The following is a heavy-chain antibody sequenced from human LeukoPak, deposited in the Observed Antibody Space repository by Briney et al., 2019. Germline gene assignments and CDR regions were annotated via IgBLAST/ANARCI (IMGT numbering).Heavy chain of an antibody. J-gene: IGHJ6*03. V-gene: IGHV4-59*11. CDR3: ARGDYDFWSGYYTAYYYYMDV. Sequence: SETLSLTRTVSGGSISSHYWSWIRQPPGKGLEWIGYIYYSGSTNYNPSLKSRVTISVDTSKNQFSLKLSSVTAADTAVYYCARGDYDFWSGYYTAYYYYMDVWGKGTTVTVSS. D-gene: IGHD3-3*01. CDR2: IYYSGST. CDR1: GGSISSHY.